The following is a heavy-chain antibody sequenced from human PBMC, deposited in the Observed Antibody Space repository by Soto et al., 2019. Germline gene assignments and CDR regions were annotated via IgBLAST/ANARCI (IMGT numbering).Heavy chain of an antibody. CDR2: IIPLFGRG. Sequence: QVQLVQSGAEVKKPGSSVKVSCRASGGISTSHSISWIRQAPGQGLQWMGGIIPLFGRGNHVQQFQDRLTITADKSSSTDYMELSSLRLTHTADYYCASDMDYYHYYGMDAWGQGTTVTVSS. CDR1: GGISTSHS. V-gene: IGHV1-69*06. CDR3: ASDMDYYHYYGMDA. J-gene: IGHJ6*02. D-gene: IGHD3-10*01.